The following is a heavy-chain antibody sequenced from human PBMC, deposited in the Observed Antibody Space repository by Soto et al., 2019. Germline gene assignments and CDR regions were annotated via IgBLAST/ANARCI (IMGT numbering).Heavy chain of an antibody. CDR1: GGTFSSYA. CDR3: ARRTSTSGWRHYFDY. V-gene: IGHV1-69*13. D-gene: IGHD6-19*01. J-gene: IGHJ4*02. Sequence: GASVKVSCKASGGTFSSYAISWVRQAPGQGLEWMGGIIPIFGTANYAQKFQGRVTITADESTSTAYLQWSSLKASDTAIYYCARRTSTSGWRHYFDYWGQGTLVTVSS. CDR2: IIPIFGTA.